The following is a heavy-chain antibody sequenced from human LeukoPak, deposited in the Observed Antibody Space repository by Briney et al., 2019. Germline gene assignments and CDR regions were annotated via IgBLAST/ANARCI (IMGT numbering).Heavy chain of an antibody. CDR1: VGSFSDYW. D-gene: IGHD5-18*01. CDR2: ISYSANT. J-gene: IGHJ4*02. V-gene: IGHV4-34*01. Sequence: SETLSLTCAVYVGSFSDYWWTWIRQPAGKGLEWIGTISYSANTYYNPSLKSRVIISVDMSKNQFSLKLSSVTAADTAVYYCARWGYSYGYDYWGQGTLVTVSS. CDR3: ARWGYSYGYDY.